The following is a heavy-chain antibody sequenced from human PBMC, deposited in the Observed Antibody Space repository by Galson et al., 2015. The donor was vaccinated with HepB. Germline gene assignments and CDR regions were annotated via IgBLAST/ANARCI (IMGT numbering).Heavy chain of an antibody. CDR3: AREDYYYDSSGHFPNWFDP. D-gene: IGHD3-22*01. Sequence: SVKVSCKASGYTFTSYGISWVRQAPGQGLEWMGWISAYNGNTNYAQKLQGRVTMTTDTSTSTAYMELRSLRSDDTAVYYCAREDYYYDSSGHFPNWFDPWGQGTLVTVSS. J-gene: IGHJ5*02. CDR1: GYTFTSYG. V-gene: IGHV1-18*04. CDR2: ISAYNGNT.